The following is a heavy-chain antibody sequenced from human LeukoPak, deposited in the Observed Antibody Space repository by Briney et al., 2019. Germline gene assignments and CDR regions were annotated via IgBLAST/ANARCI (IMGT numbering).Heavy chain of an antibody. CDR2: ICRSGGGI. V-gene: IGHV3-23*01. D-gene: IGHD6-19*01. Sequence: PGGSLRLSCAASGFTFSSDGMSWVRQAPGKGREWVSAICRSGGGIYYADSVKGRVTLSRENTKNTLHIQMNRLRAEDTAVYYCASVEQWPKRGAFDIWGHGKMVTVSS. CDR1: GFTFSSDG. CDR3: ASVEQWPKRGAFDI. J-gene: IGHJ3*02.